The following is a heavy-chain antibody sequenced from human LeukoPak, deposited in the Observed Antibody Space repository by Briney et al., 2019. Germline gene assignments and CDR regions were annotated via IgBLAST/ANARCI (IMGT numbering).Heavy chain of an antibody. CDR3: AKFAVLGSWFDP. D-gene: IGHD4/OR15-4a*01. CDR1: GFTFTIAW. CDR2: IKSKGSGGTV. J-gene: IGHJ5*02. Sequence: PGGSLRLTCAASGFTFTIAWMTWVRQAPGKGLEWVGRIKSKGSGGTVDFAAPVQGRFTISRDDSMNTLYLQMNSLRPEDTAVYYCAKFAVLGSWFDPWGQGTLVTVSS. V-gene: IGHV3-15*01.